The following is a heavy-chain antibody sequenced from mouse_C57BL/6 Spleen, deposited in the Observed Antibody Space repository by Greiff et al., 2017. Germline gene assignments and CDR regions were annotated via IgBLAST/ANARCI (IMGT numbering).Heavy chain of an antibody. Sequence: EVKLVESGGGLVKPGGSLKLSCAASGFTFSSYAMSWVRQTPETRLEWVATISDGGSYTYYPDTVTGRFTISRDNAKNNLYLQMSHLKSEDTAMYYCAREGLRRGCAYWGQGTLVTVAA. CDR3: AREGLRRGCAY. J-gene: IGHJ3*01. CDR2: ISDGGSYT. V-gene: IGHV5-4*01. D-gene: IGHD2-4*01. CDR1: GFTFSSYA.